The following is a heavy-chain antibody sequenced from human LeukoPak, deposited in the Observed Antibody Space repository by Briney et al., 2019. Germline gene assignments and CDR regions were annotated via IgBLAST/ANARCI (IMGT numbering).Heavy chain of an antibody. CDR1: GDSTNGYY. V-gene: IGHV4-4*07. CDR3: ARGIGTTNFDY. CDR2: IYTSGTT. Sequence: PSETLSFTCTVSGDSTNGYYWSWIRQPAGEGLEWIGRIYTSGTTNYNPSLKSRVTMSVDTSKTQFSLRLNSVTAADTAVYYCARGIGTTNFDYWGQGALVTVTS. J-gene: IGHJ4*02. D-gene: IGHD1-7*01.